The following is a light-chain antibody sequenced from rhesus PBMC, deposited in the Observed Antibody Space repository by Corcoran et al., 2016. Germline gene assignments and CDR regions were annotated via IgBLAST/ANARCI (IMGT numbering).Light chain of an antibody. Sequence: IQMTQSPSALSASVGDRVTISCRASQNIYGNIAWYQQKPGKAPKLLLDAVSSLQTGIPTRFSGSRSGTDFTLTISSLQPEDSATYYCQHYYDNPRTFGQGTKVEI. CDR1: QNIYGN. CDR3: QHYYDNPRT. V-gene: IGKV1S12*01. CDR2: AVS. J-gene: IGKJ1*01.